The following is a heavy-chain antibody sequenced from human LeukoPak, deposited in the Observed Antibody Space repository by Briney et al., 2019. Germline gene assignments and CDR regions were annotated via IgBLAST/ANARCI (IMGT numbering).Heavy chain of an antibody. V-gene: IGHV1-46*01. CDR3: GREGVAGTGLDY. J-gene: IGHJ4*01. CDR1: GYTFTSYY. CDR2: INPSGGT. Sequence: ASVKVSCKASGYTFTSYYMHWVRQAPGQGLEWMGIINPSGGTSYAQKLQGRITVTRDTSTSTLYMELSRLKSEDTAVYYCGREGVAGTGLDYWGQGTLVTVSS. D-gene: IGHD6-13*01.